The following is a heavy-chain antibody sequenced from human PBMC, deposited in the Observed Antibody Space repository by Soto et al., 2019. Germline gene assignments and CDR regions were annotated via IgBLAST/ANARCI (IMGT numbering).Heavy chain of an antibody. Sequence: EVQLVESGGGLVQPGGSVRLSCAASKFTITSYWMHWVRQAPGKGLVWVSRINSDGSSISYADAVKGRFTISRDNAKNTLYRQMNSLRVEDRAVYYGAREVSHGYVLRGMDVWGQGTTVTVFS. J-gene: IGHJ6*02. V-gene: IGHV3-74*01. D-gene: IGHD5-18*01. CDR1: KFTITSYW. CDR2: INSDGSSI. CDR3: AREVSHGYVLRGMDV.